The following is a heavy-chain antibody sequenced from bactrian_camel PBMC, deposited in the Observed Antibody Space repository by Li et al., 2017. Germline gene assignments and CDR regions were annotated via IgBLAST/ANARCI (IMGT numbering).Heavy chain of an antibody. D-gene: IGHD6*01. V-gene: IGHV3S67*01. CDR1: GLSVSDSS. Sequence: SGGGSVQTGGSLRLSCAPSGLSVSDSSMAWFRLPPGKEPEAVAAIRRDDLTAYTDSVKGRFTISKDNARNTVYLQMNNLQPEDTATYYCAEGRGSRGEHCYSLNYWGQGTQVTVS. J-gene: IGHJ4*01. CDR2: IRRDDLT. CDR3: AEGRGSRGEHCYSLNY.